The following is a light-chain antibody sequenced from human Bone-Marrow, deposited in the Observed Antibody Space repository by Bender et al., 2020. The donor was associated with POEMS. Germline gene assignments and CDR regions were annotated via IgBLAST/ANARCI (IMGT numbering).Light chain of an antibody. CDR2: DDN. CDR1: NIESKS. Sequence: SYVLTQPPSVSVAPGKTASITCGGNNIESKSVHWYQQKPGQAPVLVVYDDNDRPSGIPERFSGSNSGNTATLTVSRVEAVDDADYYCQVWETTSDHWVFGGGTKLTVL. CDR3: QVWETTSDHWV. J-gene: IGLJ3*02. V-gene: IGLV3-21*03.